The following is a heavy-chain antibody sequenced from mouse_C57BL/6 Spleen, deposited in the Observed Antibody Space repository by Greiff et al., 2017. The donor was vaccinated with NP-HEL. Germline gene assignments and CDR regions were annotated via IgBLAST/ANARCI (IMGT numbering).Heavy chain of an antibody. CDR2: IDPSDSYT. Sequence: QVQLQQPGAELVKPGASVKLSCKASGYTFTSYWMQWVKQRPGQGLEWIGEIDPSDSYTNYNQKFKGKATLTVDTSSSTAYMQLSSLTSEDSAVYYCARERGDGSYAYFDYWGQGTTLTVSS. V-gene: IGHV1-50*01. D-gene: IGHD2-3*01. CDR3: ARERGDGSYAYFDY. J-gene: IGHJ2*01. CDR1: GYTFTSYW.